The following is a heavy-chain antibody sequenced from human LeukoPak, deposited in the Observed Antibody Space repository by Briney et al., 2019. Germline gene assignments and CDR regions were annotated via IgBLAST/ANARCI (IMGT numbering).Heavy chain of an antibody. CDR2: INHSGST. D-gene: IGHD1-26*01. CDR1: GGSFSGYY. J-gene: IGHJ4*02. CDR3: ARDGGYGFDY. V-gene: IGHV4-34*01. Sequence: PSETLSLTCAVYGGSFSGYYWSWIRQPPGEGLEWIGEINHSGSTNYNPSLKSRVTISVDTSKNQFSLKLSSVTAADTAVYYCARDGGYGFDYWGQGTLVTVSS.